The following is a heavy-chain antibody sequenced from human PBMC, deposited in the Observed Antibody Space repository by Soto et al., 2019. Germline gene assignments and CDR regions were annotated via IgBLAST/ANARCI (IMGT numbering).Heavy chain of an antibody. CDR3: ARGLLRFLEWLLYLDY. V-gene: IGHV3-7*01. Sequence: GGSLRLSCAASGFTFSSYWMSWVRQAPGKGLEWVANIKQDGSEKYYVDSVKGRFTISRDNAKNSLYLEMNSLRAEDTAVYYCARGLLRFLEWLLYLDYWGQGTLVTVSS. CDR1: GFTFSSYW. J-gene: IGHJ4*02. CDR2: IKQDGSEK. D-gene: IGHD3-3*01.